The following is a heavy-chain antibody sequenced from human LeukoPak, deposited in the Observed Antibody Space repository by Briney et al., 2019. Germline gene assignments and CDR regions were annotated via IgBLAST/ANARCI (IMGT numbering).Heavy chain of an antibody. CDR2: FDPEDGET. J-gene: IGHJ5*02. Sequence: ASVKVSCKVSGCTLTELSMHWVRQAPGKGLEWMGGFDPEDGETIYAQKFQGRVTTTEDTSTDTAYMELSSLRSEDTAVYYCATVVAYYDILTGSQYPNWFDPWGQGTLVTVSS. D-gene: IGHD3-9*01. CDR3: ATVVAYYDILTGSQYPNWFDP. V-gene: IGHV1-24*01. CDR1: GCTLTELS.